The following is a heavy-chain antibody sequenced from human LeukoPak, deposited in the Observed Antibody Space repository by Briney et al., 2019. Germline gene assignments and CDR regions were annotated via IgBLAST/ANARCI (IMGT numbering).Heavy chain of an antibody. J-gene: IGHJ4*02. D-gene: IGHD5-18*01. CDR2: ISWNSGSI. CDR3: AKDMGYSYGFDY. V-gene: IGHV3-9*01. CDR1: GFTFDDYA. Sequence: GGSLSLSCAASGFTFDDYAMHWVRQAPGKGLEWVSGISWNSGSIGYADSVKGRFTISRDNAKNSLYLQMNSLRAEDTALYYCAKDMGYSYGFDYWGQGTLVTVSS.